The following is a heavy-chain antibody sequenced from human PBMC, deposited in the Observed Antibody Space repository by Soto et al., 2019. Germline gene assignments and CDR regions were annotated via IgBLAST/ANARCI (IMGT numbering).Heavy chain of an antibody. CDR3: ASFRAGYVDY. CDR1: GGSISSSY. J-gene: IGHJ4*02. V-gene: IGHV4-59*08. D-gene: IGHD3-9*01. CDR2: VYYSGNT. Sequence: QVQLQESGPGMVKPSETLSLTCTVSGGSISSSYWTWIRQPPGKGLEWIGYVYYSGNTNYKPSLMSRVTILVDTSKNQFSLKLNSVTAADTAVYYCASFRAGYVDYWGQGILVTVSS.